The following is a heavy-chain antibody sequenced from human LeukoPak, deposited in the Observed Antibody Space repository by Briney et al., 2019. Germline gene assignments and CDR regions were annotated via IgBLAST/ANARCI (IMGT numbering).Heavy chain of an antibody. CDR1: VYICTSYW. J-gene: IGHJ6*02. CDR3: ARHRSDSSSWYNSYYCMDV. CDR2: IGPSHSYT. Sequence: GESRKFSGEAGVYICTSYWIRWGRPMPGEGQEWLGRIGPSHSYTNYSPSFQGHVTISADKSISTAYLQWSTLDASDTAMYNCARHRSDSSSWYNSYYCMDVWGHGNTVTAYS. D-gene: IGHD6-13*01. V-gene: IGHV5-10-1*01.